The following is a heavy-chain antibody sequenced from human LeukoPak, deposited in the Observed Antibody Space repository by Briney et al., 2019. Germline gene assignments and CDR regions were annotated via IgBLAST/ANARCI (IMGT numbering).Heavy chain of an antibody. CDR2: IIPILGIA. CDR3: ARERDSLDSSGLLLV. Sequence: ASVKVSCKASGGTFSSYAISWVRQAPGQGLEWMGRIIPILGIANYAQKFQGRVTITADESTSTAYMELSSLRSEDTAVYYCARERDSLDSSGLLLVWGQGTLVTVSS. J-gene: IGHJ4*02. V-gene: IGHV1-69*04. CDR1: GGTFSSYA. D-gene: IGHD3-22*01.